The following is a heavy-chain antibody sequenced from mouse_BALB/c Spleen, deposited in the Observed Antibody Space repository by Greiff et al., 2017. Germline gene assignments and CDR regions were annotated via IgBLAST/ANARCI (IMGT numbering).Heavy chain of an antibody. V-gene: IGHV3-6*02. J-gene: IGHJ4*01. CDR3: ARNRGYYEGAMDY. Sequence: VQLKQSGPGLVKPSQSLSLTCSVTGYSITSGYYWNWIRQFPGNKLEWMGYISYDGSNNYNPSLKNRISITRDTSKNQFFLKLNSVTTEDTATYYCARNRGYYEGAMDYWGQGTSVTVSS. D-gene: IGHD2-3*01. CDR2: ISYDGSN. CDR1: GYSITSGYY.